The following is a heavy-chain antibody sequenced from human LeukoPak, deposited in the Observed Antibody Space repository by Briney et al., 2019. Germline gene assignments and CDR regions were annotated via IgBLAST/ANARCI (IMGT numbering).Heavy chain of an antibody. CDR1: GFTFSSYW. J-gene: IGHJ4*02. D-gene: IGHD6-13*01. V-gene: IGHV3-74*01. CDR2: ISSDGRTT. Sequence: PGQSLSLSCAASGFTFSSYWMHWVRQAPGKGLVWVSRISSDGRTTTYADSVKGRFTISRDNAKNTMYLQMNSLRAEDTALYYCARVTEYSTAGMRYWGQGTLVTVSS. CDR3: ARVTEYSTAGMRY.